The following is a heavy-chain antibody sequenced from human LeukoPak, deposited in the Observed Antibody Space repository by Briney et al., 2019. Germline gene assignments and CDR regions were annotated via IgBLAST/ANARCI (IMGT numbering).Heavy chain of an antibody. CDR3: ARGTRYRYFNY. Sequence: SQTLSLTCAVSGGSISSGGYSWSWIRQPPGKGLEWIGYIYHSGSTYYNPSLKSRVTISVDRSKNQFSLKLSSVTAADTAVYYCARGTRYRYFNYWGQGTLVTASS. CDR2: IYHSGST. J-gene: IGHJ4*02. CDR1: GGSISSGGYS. V-gene: IGHV4-30-2*01. D-gene: IGHD5-18*01.